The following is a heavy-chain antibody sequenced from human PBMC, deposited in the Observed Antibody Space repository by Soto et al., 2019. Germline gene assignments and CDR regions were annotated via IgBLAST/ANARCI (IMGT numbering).Heavy chain of an antibody. CDR1: GGSISSGGYY. CDR2: IYHSGST. Sequence: SETLSLTCTVSGGSISSGGYYWSWIRQPPGKGLEWIGYIYHSGSTYYNPSLKSRVTISVDRSKNQFSLKLSSVTAADTAVYYCARASLLTAYYDYYYGMDVWGQGTTVTVSS. CDR3: ARASLLTAYYDYYYGMDV. J-gene: IGHJ6*02. D-gene: IGHD3-9*01. V-gene: IGHV4-30-2*01.